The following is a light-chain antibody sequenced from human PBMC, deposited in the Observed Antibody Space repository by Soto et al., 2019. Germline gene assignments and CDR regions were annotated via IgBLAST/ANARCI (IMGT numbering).Light chain of an antibody. CDR2: RNN. CDR1: SSNIGTNY. J-gene: IGLJ1*01. V-gene: IGLV1-47*01. CDR3: AGWAASLAGLL. Sequence: QSFLTQPPPASVNPGQRDTVSCSGRSSNIGTNYVSWYQQLPGTAPKLLIYRNNLRPSGVPDRFSASKSVTSASLAISGLRSEDEADYFCAGWAASLAGLLFGAGTKVTVL.